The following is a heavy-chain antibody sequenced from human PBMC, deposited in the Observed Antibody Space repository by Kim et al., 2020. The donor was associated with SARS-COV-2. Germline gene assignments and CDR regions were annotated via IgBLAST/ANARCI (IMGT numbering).Heavy chain of an antibody. Sequence: GGSLRLSCAASGFTFSSYWMHWVRQAPGKGLVWVSRINSDGGSTTYADSVKGRFTISRDNAKNTLYLQMNSLRAEDTAVYYCARAYSSGCYDYWGQGTLVTVSS. J-gene: IGHJ4*02. CDR1: GFTFSSYW. D-gene: IGHD6-19*01. CDR2: INSDGGST. CDR3: ARAYSSGCYDY. V-gene: IGHV3-74*01.